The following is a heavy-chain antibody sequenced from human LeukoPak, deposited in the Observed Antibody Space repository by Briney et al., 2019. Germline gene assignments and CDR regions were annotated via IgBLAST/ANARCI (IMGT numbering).Heavy chain of an antibody. J-gene: IGHJ3*02. CDR3: AKNKGYCSGGSCVENAFDI. D-gene: IGHD2-15*01. CDR1: GGSISSYY. V-gene: IGHV4-59*01. Sequence: PSETLSLTCTVSGGSISSYYWSWIRQPPGKGLEWIGYIYYSGSTNYNPSLKSRVTISVDTSKNQFSLKLSSVTAADTAVYYCAKNKGYCSGGSCVENAFDIWGQGTMVTVSS. CDR2: IYYSGST.